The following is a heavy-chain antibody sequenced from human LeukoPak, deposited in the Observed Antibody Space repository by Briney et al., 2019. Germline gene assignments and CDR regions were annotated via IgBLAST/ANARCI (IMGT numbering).Heavy chain of an antibody. Sequence: ASVKVSCKASGYTFTSYAVNWVRQAPGQGLEWMGWINTNTGNPTYAQGFTGRFVFSLDTSVSTAYLQISSLKAEDTAVYYCARTLSGYDFWSGYSYYYMDVWGKGTTVTISS. D-gene: IGHD3-3*01. CDR3: ARTLSGYDFWSGYSYYYMDV. V-gene: IGHV7-4-1*02. CDR2: INTNTGNP. J-gene: IGHJ6*03. CDR1: GYTFTSYA.